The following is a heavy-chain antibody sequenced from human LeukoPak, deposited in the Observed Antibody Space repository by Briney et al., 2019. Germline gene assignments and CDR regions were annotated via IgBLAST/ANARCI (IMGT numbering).Heavy chain of an antibody. CDR1: GYTFTSYD. V-gene: IGHV1-2*02. CDR3: ARGYYYDSSGYYTGY. Sequence: ASVKVSCKASGYTFTSYDINWVRQAPGQGLEWMGWINPNSGGTNYAQKFQGRVTMTRDTSISTAYMELSRLRSDDTAVYYCARGYYYDSSGYYTGYWGQGTLVTVSS. J-gene: IGHJ4*02. D-gene: IGHD3-22*01. CDR2: INPNSGGT.